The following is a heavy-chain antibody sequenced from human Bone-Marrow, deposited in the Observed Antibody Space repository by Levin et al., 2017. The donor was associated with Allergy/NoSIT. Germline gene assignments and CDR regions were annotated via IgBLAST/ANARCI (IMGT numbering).Heavy chain of an antibody. CDR3: ATEVVYVSADLFDV. CDR2: ISYDGSQK. J-gene: IGHJ3*01. D-gene: IGHD3-10*01. Sequence: GGSLRLSCAASGFSFSNYGMHWVRQAPGKGLEWVAVISYDGSQKYYGDSVKGRFTVSRDNSKNALYLQMDTLRAEDTAVYYCATEVVYVSADLFDVWGQGTLVIVS. V-gene: IGHV3-30*03. CDR1: GFSFSNYG.